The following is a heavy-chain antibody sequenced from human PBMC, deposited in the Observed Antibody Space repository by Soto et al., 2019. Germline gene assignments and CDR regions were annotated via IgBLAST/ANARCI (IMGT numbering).Heavy chain of an antibody. CDR3: ARGTQYSSGWYGGPPPI. D-gene: IGHD6-19*01. J-gene: IGHJ3*02. V-gene: IGHV1-46*03. CDR1: GYTFTSYY. Sequence: ASLKVSCKASGYTFTSYYMHWVRQAPGQGLEWMGIINPSGGSTSYAQKFQGRVTMTRDTSTSTVYMELSSLGSEDTAVYYCARGTQYSSGWYGGPPPIWGQGTMVTVSS. CDR2: INPSGGST.